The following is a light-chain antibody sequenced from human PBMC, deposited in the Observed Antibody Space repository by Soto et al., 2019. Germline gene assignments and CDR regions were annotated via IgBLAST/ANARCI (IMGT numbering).Light chain of an antibody. Sequence: LVMTPSPAPSCVCPGGIAILSCRSSQSINTNLAWYQQQPGQAPRLLIYGASSRATGIQDRFSGSGSGTESTLTISSLQPDDFATYYCQQYNSHFPWTFSQGTKVDI. CDR1: QSINTN. J-gene: IGKJ1*01. V-gene: IGKV3D-15*01. CDR2: GAS. CDR3: QQYNSHFPWT.